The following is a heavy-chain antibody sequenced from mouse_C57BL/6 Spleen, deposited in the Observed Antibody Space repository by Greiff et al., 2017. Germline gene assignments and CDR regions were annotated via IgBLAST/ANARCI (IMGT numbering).Heavy chain of an antibody. Sequence: QVQLQQPGAELVKPGASVKLSCKASGYTFTSYWMQWVKQRPGQGLEWIGEIDPSDSYTNYNQKFKGKATLTVDTSSSTAYMQLSSLTSEDSAVYDCARGGVAGTPLHWYFEGWGTGTTVTGSS. CDR2: IDPSDSYT. D-gene: IGHD1-1*02. V-gene: IGHV1-50*01. J-gene: IGHJ1*03. CDR3: ARGGVAGTPLHWYFEG. CDR1: GYTFTSYW.